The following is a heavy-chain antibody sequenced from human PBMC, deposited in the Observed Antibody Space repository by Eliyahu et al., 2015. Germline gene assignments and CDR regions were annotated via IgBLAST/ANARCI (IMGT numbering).Heavy chain of an antibody. CDR2: IYYSGST. Sequence: QVQLQESGPGLVKPSETLSLTCTVSVGSIGGYYWSWIRQPPGKGLEWIGYIYYSGSTNYNPSLKSRVTISVDTSKNQFSLKLSSVTAADTAVYYCARHISLYFDYWGQGTLVTVSS. CDR3: ARHISLYFDY. V-gene: IGHV4-59*08. J-gene: IGHJ4*02. CDR1: VGSIGGYY. D-gene: IGHD2-21*01.